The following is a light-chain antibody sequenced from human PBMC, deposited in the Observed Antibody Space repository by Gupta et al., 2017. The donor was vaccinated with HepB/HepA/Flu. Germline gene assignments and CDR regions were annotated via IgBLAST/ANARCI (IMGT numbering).Light chain of an antibody. CDR1: QSINIY. Sequence: DLQMTQSPSSLSASIGDRITITCRASQSINIYLHWYQQTPGNAPKLLIYAASTLQTGVPSRFSGSGSGTDFTLTISSLQPEDFATYYCQQSYTTPYSFGQGTKLAVK. J-gene: IGKJ2*03. V-gene: IGKV1-39*01. CDR2: AAS. CDR3: QQSYTTPYS.